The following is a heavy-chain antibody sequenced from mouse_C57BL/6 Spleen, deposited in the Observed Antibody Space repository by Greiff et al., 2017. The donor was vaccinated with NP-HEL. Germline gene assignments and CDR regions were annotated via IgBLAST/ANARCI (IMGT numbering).Heavy chain of an antibody. CDR2: ISDGGSYT. D-gene: IGHD2-5*01. J-gene: IGHJ3*01. Sequence: EVQLVESGGGLVKPGGSLKLSCAASGFTFSSYAMSWVRQTPEKRLEWVATISDGGSYTYYPDNVKGRFTISRDNAKNNLYLQMSHLKSEDTAMYYCAGGAYYSNYLWFAYWGQGTLVTVSA. CDR1: GFTFSSYA. CDR3: AGGAYYSNYLWFAY. V-gene: IGHV5-4*01.